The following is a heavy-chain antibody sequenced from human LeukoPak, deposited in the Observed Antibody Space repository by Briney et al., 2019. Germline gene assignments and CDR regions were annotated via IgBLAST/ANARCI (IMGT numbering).Heavy chain of an antibody. CDR1: GGSISSGDYY. V-gene: IGHV4-30-4*08. CDR2: IYYSGSN. CDR3: ARRDTAMVNFDY. J-gene: IGHJ4*02. D-gene: IGHD5-18*01. Sequence: SQTLSLTCTVPGGSISSGDYYWSWIRQPPGKGLEWIGYIYYSGSNYYNPSLKSRVTISVDTSKNQFSLKLSSVTAADTAVYYCARRDTAMVNFDYWGQGTLVTVSS.